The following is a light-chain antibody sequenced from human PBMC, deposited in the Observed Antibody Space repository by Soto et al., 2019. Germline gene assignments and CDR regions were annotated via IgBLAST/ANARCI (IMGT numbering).Light chain of an antibody. V-gene: IGLV2-14*01. CDR3: SSYTSSSTLVV. J-gene: IGLJ2*01. CDR1: SSDVGGYNY. CDR2: DVS. Sequence: QSALTQPASVSGSPGQSITISCTGTSSDVGGYNYVSWYPQHPGKAPKLMIYDVSHRPSGVSNRFSGSKSGNTASLTISGLQAEDEADYYCSSYTSSSTLVVFGGGTKLTVL.